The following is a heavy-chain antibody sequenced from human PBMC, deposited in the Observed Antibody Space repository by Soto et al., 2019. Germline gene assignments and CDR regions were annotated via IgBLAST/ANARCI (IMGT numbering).Heavy chain of an antibody. D-gene: IGHD3-3*01. CDR2: ITWNGGNT. J-gene: IGHJ6*02. CDR1: GFRFDDYN. CDR3: ARETLSFGSALDV. V-gene: IGHV3-43*01. Sequence: GGSLRLSCAASGFRFDDYNIHWVRQAPGKGLEWVSLITWNGGNTYYADSVKGRFTISRDGTTKSVSLQMTSLKTEDTGLYYYARETLSFGSALDVWGQGTTVTAP.